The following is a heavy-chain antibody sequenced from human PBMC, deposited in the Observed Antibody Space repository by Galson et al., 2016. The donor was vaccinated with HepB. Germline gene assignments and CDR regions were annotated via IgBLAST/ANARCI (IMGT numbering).Heavy chain of an antibody. D-gene: IGHD6-19*01. J-gene: IGHJ4*02. Sequence: SLRLSCAVSTVSLNNYEMNWVRLAPGKGLEWISFISRSGTPTYYADSVKGRFTISRDNTKNSLFLQMNSLRAEDTAVYYCARDGRLTSGLDYWGQGALVTVSS. V-gene: IGHV3-48*03. CDR1: TVSLNNYE. CDR2: ISRSGTPT. CDR3: ARDGRLTSGLDY.